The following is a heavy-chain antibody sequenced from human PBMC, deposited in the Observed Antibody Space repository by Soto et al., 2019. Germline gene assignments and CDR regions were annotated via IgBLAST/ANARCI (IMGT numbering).Heavy chain of an antibody. D-gene: IGHD5-18*01. V-gene: IGHV3-23*01. Sequence: GGSLRLSCAASGFTFSSYAMSWVRQAPGRGLEWVSSISGSGGSTYYADSVKGRFTISRDNSKDTLYLQMSSLRAEDTAIYYCAKDQLGYGEYYFDYWGQGTLVTVSS. CDR2: ISGSGGST. CDR1: GFTFSSYA. J-gene: IGHJ4*02. CDR3: AKDQLGYGEYYFDY.